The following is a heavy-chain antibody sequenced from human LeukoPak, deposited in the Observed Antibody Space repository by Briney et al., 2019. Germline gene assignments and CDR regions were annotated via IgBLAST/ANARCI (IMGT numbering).Heavy chain of an antibody. CDR2: VRTSGETT. J-gene: IGHJ4*02. Sequence: GGSLRLSCVASGFMFSDYDMKWVRLAPGKGLEWISCVRTSGETTYSADSVKGRFSISRDNAQNSLYLQMNSLRVEDTAIYYCARRGPPDFDYWGQGTLVTVSS. CDR3: ARRGPPDFDY. CDR1: GFMFSDYD. V-gene: IGHV3-48*03.